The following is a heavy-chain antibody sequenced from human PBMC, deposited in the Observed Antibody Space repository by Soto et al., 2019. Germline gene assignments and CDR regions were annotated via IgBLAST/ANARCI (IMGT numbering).Heavy chain of an antibody. CDR1: GYTFPTYA. CDR2: INAGNGNT. J-gene: IGHJ5*02. V-gene: IGHV1-3*05. D-gene: IGHD2-15*01. Sequence: VQLVPSGAGEKKLGASGKFSGKASGYTFPTYALIWVPKAPGQRLEWMGWINAGNGNTKYSQKFQGRVTISRDTSATTAYMELSSLRSEDTAVYYCARGWWQERPQDWFDPWGQGTLVSVSS. CDR3: ARGWWQERPQDWFDP.